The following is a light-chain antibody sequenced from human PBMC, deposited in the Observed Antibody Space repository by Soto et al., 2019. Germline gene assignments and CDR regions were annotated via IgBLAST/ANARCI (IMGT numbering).Light chain of an antibody. J-gene: IGKJ1*01. Sequence: EIVMTQSPATLSVSPGERATLSCRASQSVSSNLAWYQQKTGQAPRLLIYGASTRATGVAARFSGSGSGTEFTLTISSLQSEDFAIYYCQQYNNWPPWTFGQGTKVDIK. V-gene: IGKV3-15*01. CDR1: QSVSSN. CDR3: QQYNNWPPWT. CDR2: GAS.